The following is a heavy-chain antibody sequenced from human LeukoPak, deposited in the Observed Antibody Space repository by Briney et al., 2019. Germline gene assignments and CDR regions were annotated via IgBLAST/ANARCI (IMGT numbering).Heavy chain of an antibody. Sequence: GASVKVSCKASGYTFTSYDINWVRQATGQGLEWMGWMNPNSGNTGYAQKFQGRVTMTRNTSISTAYMELSSLRSEDTAVYYCARPLRPIVGATDAFDIWGQGTMVTVSS. V-gene: IGHV1-8*01. CDR1: GYTFTSYD. CDR2: MNPNSGNT. J-gene: IGHJ3*02. CDR3: ARPLRPIVGATDAFDI. D-gene: IGHD1-26*01.